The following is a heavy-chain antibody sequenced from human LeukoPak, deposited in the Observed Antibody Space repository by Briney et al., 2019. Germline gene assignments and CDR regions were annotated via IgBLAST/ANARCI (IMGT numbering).Heavy chain of an antibody. D-gene: IGHD5-12*01. CDR2: IKQDGSEK. CDR1: GFTFSSYW. V-gene: IGHV3-7*03. Sequence: PGGSLRLSCAASGFTFSSYWMSWVRQAPGKGLEWVANIKQDGSEKYYVDSVKGRFTISRDNAKNSLYLQMNSLRAEDTAVYYCARGRGYDINGEGLFDYWGQGTLVTVSS. CDR3: ARGRGYDINGEGLFDY. J-gene: IGHJ4*02.